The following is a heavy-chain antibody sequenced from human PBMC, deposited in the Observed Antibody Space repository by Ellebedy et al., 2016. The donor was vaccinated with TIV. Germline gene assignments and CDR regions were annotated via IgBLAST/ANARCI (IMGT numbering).Heavy chain of an antibody. V-gene: IGHV1-46*04. J-gene: IGHJ6*02. CDR3: SAARGSRELSTRHTLYHYYTMDA. D-gene: IGHD1-26*01. CDR1: GYTFSDYY. Sequence: ASVKVSCKASGYTFSDYYIEWVRQATGQGLEWMGIINPSGGTTTYAQKLQGRVTMTRDMSTSTAYMEVTSLRHGDTAVYYCSAARGSRELSTRHTLYHYYTMDAWGQGTPVTVSS. CDR2: INPSGGTT.